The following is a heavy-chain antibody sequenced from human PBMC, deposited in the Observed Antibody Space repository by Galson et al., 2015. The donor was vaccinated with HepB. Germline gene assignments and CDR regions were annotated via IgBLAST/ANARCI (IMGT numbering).Heavy chain of an antibody. D-gene: IGHD2-2*01. CDR2: ISSNGGST. Sequence: SLRLSCAASGFTFSSYAMHWVRQAPGKGLEYVSAISSNGGSTYYADSVKGRFTISRDNSKNTLYLQMSSLRAEDTAVYYCVKDYGGPLTPAAMLYYFDYWGQGTLVTVSS. CDR1: GFTFSSYA. J-gene: IGHJ4*02. CDR3: VKDYGGPLTPAAMLYYFDY. V-gene: IGHV3-64D*06.